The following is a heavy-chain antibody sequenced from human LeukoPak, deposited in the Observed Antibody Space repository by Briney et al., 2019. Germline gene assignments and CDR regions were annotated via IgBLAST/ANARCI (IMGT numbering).Heavy chain of an antibody. Sequence: TSETLSLTCTVSGYSISSGYYWGWIRQPPGKGLEWIGSIYHSGSTYYNPSLKSRVTISVDTSKNQFSLKLSSVTAADTAVYYCARSEDYSSSWSFDPWGQGTLVTVSS. J-gene: IGHJ5*02. CDR3: ARSEDYSSSWSFDP. V-gene: IGHV4-38-2*02. CDR2: IYHSGST. CDR1: GYSISSGYY. D-gene: IGHD6-13*01.